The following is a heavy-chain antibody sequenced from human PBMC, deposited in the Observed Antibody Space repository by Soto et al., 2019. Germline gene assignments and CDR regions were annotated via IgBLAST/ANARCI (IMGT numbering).Heavy chain of an antibody. D-gene: IGHD5-18*01. CDR3: ARGGHSYGYYYYYGMDV. J-gene: IGHJ6*02. Sequence: PSETLSLTCTVSGGSISSYYLSWIRQPPGKGLEWIGYIYYSGSTNYNPSLKSRVTISVDTSKNQFSLKLSSVTAADTAVYYCARGGHSYGYYYYYGMDVWGQGTTVTVSS. V-gene: IGHV4-59*01. CDR1: GGSISSYY. CDR2: IYYSGST.